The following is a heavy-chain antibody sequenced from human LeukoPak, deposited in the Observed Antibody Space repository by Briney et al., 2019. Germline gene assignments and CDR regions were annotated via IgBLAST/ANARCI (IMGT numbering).Heavy chain of an antibody. J-gene: IGHJ4*02. CDR3: AKSYGSGRTPGDY. V-gene: IGHV3-48*03. CDR1: GFTFSSYE. D-gene: IGHD3-10*01. CDR2: ISSSGSTI. Sequence: GGSLRLSCAASGFTFSSYEMNWVRQAPGKGLEWVSYISSSGSTIYYADSVKGRFTISRDNAKNSLYLQMNSLRAEDTAVYYCAKSYGSGRTPGDYWGQGTLVTVSS.